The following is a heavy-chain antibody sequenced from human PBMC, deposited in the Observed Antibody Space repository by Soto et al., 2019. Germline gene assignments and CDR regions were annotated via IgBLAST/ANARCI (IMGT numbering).Heavy chain of an antibody. CDR1: VGTFSSYA. J-gene: IGHJ6*02. D-gene: IGHD3-10*01. CDR2: IIPIFGTA. CDR3: ARVEITMVRGVIPVYYYYGMDV. V-gene: IGHV1-69*13. Sequence: GASVKVSCKASVGTFSSYAIGCVRQAPGQGLEWMGGIIPIFGTANYAQKFQGRVTITADESTSTAYMELSSLRSEDTAVYYCARVEITMVRGVIPVYYYYGMDVWGQGTTVTVSS.